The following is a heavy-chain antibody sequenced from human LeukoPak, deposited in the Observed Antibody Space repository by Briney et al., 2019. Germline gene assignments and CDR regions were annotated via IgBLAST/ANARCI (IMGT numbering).Heavy chain of an antibody. CDR1: GFTFSSYA. Sequence: GGSLRLSGAASGFTFSSYAMSWVRQAPGKGLEWVSGISGSGGSTYYADSVKGRFTISRDNSKNTLYLQMNSLRAEDTAVYYCAKDPYSGSFYDYWGQGTLVTVSS. CDR3: AKDPYSGSFYDY. J-gene: IGHJ4*02. D-gene: IGHD1-26*01. CDR2: ISGSGGST. V-gene: IGHV3-23*01.